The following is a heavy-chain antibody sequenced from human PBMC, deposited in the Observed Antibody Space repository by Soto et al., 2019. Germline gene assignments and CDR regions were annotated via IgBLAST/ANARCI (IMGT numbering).Heavy chain of an antibody. Sequence: EVQLLESGGGSVQPGGSLRLSCAASGFTFSSYAMSWVRQAPGKGLEWVSAISGSGGSTYYADSVKGRFTISRDNSKNTPDLQMNSLRGEDTAVYYCAKDQSDRHWYFDLWGRGTLVTVSS. J-gene: IGHJ2*01. CDR2: ISGSGGST. V-gene: IGHV3-23*01. CDR3: AKDQSDRHWYFDL. CDR1: GFTFSSYA.